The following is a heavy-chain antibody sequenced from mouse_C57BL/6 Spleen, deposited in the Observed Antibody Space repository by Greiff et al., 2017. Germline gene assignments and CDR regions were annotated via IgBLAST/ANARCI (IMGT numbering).Heavy chain of an antibody. V-gene: IGHV2-5*01. J-gene: IGHJ4*01. CDR1: GFSLTSYG. Sequence: VQLQQSGPGLVQPSQSLSITCTVSGFSLTSYGVHWVRQSPGKGLEWLGVIWRGGSTDYNAAFMSRLSITKDNSKSQVFFKMNSLQADDTAIYYCAKGGSYYYGRGAMDYWGQGTSVTVSS. CDR2: IWRGGST. D-gene: IGHD1-1*01. CDR3: AKGGSYYYGRGAMDY.